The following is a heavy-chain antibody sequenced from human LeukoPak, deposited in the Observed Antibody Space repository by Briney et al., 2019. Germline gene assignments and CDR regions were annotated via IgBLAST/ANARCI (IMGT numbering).Heavy chain of an antibody. CDR2: ISGSGGST. CDR1: GFTFSSYG. D-gene: IGHD6-19*01. V-gene: IGHV3-23*01. CDR3: AKDRGRAVAGSEFDY. J-gene: IGHJ4*02. Sequence: GGSLRLSSAASGFTFSSYGMTWVRQAPGKGLEWVSVISGSGGSTNYADSVKGRFTISRDNSKNTLYLEMNSLRAEDTALYYCAKDRGRAVAGSEFDYWGQGTLVTVSS.